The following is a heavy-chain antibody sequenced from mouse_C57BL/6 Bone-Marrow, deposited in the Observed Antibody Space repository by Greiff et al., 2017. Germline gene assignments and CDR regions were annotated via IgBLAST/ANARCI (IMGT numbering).Heavy chain of an antibody. CDR2: IYPGDGDT. Sequence: VQGVESGPELVKPGASVKISCKASGYAFSSSWMNWVKQRPGKGLEWIGRIYPGDGDTNYNGKFKGKATLTADKSSSTAYMQLSSLTSEDSAVYFCARSKRAITTFAYWGQGTLVTVSA. CDR3: ARSKRAITTFAY. D-gene: IGHD1-1*01. J-gene: IGHJ3*01. V-gene: IGHV1-82*01. CDR1: GYAFSSSW.